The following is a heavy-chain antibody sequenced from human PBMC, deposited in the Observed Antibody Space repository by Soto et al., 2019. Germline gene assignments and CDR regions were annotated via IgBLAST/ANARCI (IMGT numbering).Heavy chain of an antibody. Sequence: GGSLRLSCEGFRLTFSPYWMTWVRQAPGKGLEWVASIKEDGSVKNYADSVKGRFTVSRDNVKRAMFLQMTSVRVDDTAVYFCARDVSSEYASILDVWGRGARVTVSS. CDR2: IKEDGSVK. CDR3: ARDVSSEYASILDV. D-gene: IGHD3-3*01. V-gene: IGHV3-7*03. CDR1: RLTFSPYW. J-gene: IGHJ4*02.